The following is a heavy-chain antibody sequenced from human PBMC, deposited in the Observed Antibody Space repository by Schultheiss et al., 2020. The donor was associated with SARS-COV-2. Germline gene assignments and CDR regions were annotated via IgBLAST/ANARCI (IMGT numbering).Heavy chain of an antibody. J-gene: IGHJ4*02. Sequence: GGSLRLSCAASGFTFSRYRMNWVRQAPGKGLEWVSSISSSSSYIYYADSVKGRFTISRDNAKNSLYLQMNSLRAEDTAVYYCARATLKIPGYVYWGQGTLVTVSS. CDR1: GFTFSRYR. CDR3: ARATLKIPGYVY. V-gene: IGHV3-21*01. CDR2: ISSSSSYI. D-gene: IGHD5-12*01.